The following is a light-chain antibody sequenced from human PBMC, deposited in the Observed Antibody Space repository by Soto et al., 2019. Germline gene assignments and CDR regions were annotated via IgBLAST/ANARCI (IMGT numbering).Light chain of an antibody. CDR1: SSDVGGYNY. V-gene: IGLV2-8*01. CDR3: SSYAGSNNVV. Sequence: QSALTQPPSASGSPGQSVTISCTGTSSDVGGYNYVSWYQQHTGKAPKFMIYEVSKRPSGVPDRFSGSKSGNTASLTVSGLQAEDEADYYCSSYAGSNNVVFGGGTKVTVL. CDR2: EVS. J-gene: IGLJ2*01.